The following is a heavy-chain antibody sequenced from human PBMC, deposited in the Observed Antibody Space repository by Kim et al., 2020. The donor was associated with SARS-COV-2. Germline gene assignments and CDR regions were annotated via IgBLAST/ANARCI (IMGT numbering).Heavy chain of an antibody. V-gene: IGHV4-39*01. CDR3: ARQYSGSLGDY. Sequence: SETLSLTCTVSGGSISSSSYYWGWIRQPPGKGLEWIGSIYYSGSTYYNPSLKSRVTISVDTSKNQFSLKLSSVTAADTAVYYCARQYSGSLGDYWGQGTLVTVSS. D-gene: IGHD1-26*01. CDR1: GGSISSSSYY. J-gene: IGHJ4*02. CDR2: IYYSGST.